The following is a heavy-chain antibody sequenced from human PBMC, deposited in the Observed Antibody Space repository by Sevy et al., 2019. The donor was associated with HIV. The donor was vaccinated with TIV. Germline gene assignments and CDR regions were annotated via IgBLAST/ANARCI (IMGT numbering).Heavy chain of an antibody. CDR3: ARDPTYYDFWSGYYTGWFDP. J-gene: IGHJ5*02. CDR1: GFTFSDYY. D-gene: IGHD3-3*01. CDR2: ISSSGSTI. Sequence: GVSPRLSCAASGFTFSDYYMSWVRQAPGKGLEWVSYISSSGSTIYYADSVKGRFTISRDNAKNSLYLQMNSLRAEDTAVYYCARDPTYYDFWSGYYTGWFDPWGQGTLVTVSS. V-gene: IGHV3-11*01.